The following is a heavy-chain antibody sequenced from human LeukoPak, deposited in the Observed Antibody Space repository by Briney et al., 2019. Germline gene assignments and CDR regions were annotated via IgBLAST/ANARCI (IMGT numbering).Heavy chain of an antibody. D-gene: IGHD3-22*01. CDR3: ARVGLRPSRITMIVVVSIDY. V-gene: IGHV3-48*03. CDR2: ISSSGSTI. J-gene: IGHJ4*02. CDR1: GFTFISYE. Sequence: HPGGSLRLPCAASGFTFISYEMNWRPQAPGKGLEWVSYISSSGSTIYYADSVKGRFTISRDNAKNSLYLQMNSLRAEDTAVYYCARVGLRPSRITMIVVVSIDYWGQGTLVTVSS.